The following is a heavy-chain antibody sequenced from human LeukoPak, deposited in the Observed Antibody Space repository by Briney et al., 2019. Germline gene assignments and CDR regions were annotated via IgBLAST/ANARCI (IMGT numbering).Heavy chain of an antibody. CDR2: TFYRSKWYN. V-gene: IGHV6-1*01. J-gene: IGHJ4*02. CDR1: GDSVSSNRAA. CDR3: ARGLYGGFDY. Sequence: SQTLSLTCDISGDSVSSNRAAWNWLRQSPSRGLEWLGRTFYRSKWYNEYAVSVKSRITVSPDTSKNQVSLQLNSVTPEDTAVYYCARGLYGGFDYWGQGTLVTVSS. D-gene: IGHD3-16*01.